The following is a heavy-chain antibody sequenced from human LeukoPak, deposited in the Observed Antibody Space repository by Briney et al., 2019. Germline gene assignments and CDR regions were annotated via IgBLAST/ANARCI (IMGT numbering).Heavy chain of an antibody. CDR3: ATSGSWYY. Sequence: GGSLRLSCAASGFTFSDFDMHWVRQAPGKGLEWVAVISYDGSNKYYPDSVKGRFSISRDNSNNTLYLQMNGLRPEDTAVYYCATSGSWYYWGQGTLVTVSS. CDR1: GFTFSDFD. D-gene: IGHD1-26*01. CDR2: ISYDGSNK. J-gene: IGHJ4*02. V-gene: IGHV3-30-3*01.